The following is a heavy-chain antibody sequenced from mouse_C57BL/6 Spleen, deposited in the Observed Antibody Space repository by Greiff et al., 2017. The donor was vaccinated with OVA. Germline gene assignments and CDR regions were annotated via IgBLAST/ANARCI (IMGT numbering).Heavy chain of an antibody. D-gene: IGHD1-1*01. CDR2: INPNYGTT. Sequence: EVKLQESGPELVKPGASVKISCKASGYSFTDYNMNWVKQSNGKSLEWIGVINPNYGTTSYNQKFKGKATLTVDQYSSTAYMQLNSLTSEDSAFYYCASDYGSSHWYFDVWGTGTTVTVSS. V-gene: IGHV1-39*01. J-gene: IGHJ1*03. CDR1: GYSFTDYN. CDR3: ASDYGSSHWYFDV.